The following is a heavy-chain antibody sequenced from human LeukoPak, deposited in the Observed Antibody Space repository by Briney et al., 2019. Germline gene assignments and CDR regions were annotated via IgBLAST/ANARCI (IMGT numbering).Heavy chain of an antibody. CDR1: GFTFSNCG. CDR3: AKDFYVGPVLARYFDY. Sequence: GRSLRLSCAASGFTFSNCGMHWVRQAPGKGLEWVAVIWYDGSYKYYADSVKGRFTISRDNSKNTLYLQMNSLRAEDTAVYCCAKDFYVGPVLARYFDYWGQGTLVTVSS. CDR2: IWYDGSYK. J-gene: IGHJ4*02. D-gene: IGHD2-8*02. V-gene: IGHV3-33*06.